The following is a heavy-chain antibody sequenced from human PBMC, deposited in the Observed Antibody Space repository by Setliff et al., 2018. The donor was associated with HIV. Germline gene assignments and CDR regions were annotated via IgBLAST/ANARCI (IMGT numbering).Heavy chain of an antibody. CDR3: TTGVLPQLYDVVGGDF. CDR1: GFTVTNTW. V-gene: IGHV3-15*05. CDR2: ISSEAQGGAI. Sequence: GGSLRLSCAVSGFTVTNTWMSWARQAPGKGLEWVGHISSEAQGGAIEYVEPVKGRFTISRNDSTDTLYLQMNSLEIEDTGVYYCTTGVLPQLYDVVGGDFWGQGTLVTVSS. D-gene: IGHD3-10*02. J-gene: IGHJ4*02.